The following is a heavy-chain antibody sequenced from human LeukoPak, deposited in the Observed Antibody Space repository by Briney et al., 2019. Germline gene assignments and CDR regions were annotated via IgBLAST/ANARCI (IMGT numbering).Heavy chain of an antibody. J-gene: IGHJ3*02. D-gene: IGHD4-11*01. Sequence: PSETLSLTCAVSGGSISSSNWWSWVRQPPGKGLEWIGEIYHSGSTNYNPSLKSRVTISVDKSKNQFSLKLSSVTAADTAVYYCARDETSKKDAFDIWGQGTMVTASS. CDR2: IYHSGST. V-gene: IGHV4-4*02. CDR3: ARDETSKKDAFDI. CDR1: GGSISSSNW.